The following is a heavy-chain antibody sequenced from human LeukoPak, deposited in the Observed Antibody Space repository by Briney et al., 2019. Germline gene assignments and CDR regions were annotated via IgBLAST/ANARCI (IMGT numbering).Heavy chain of an antibody. V-gene: IGHV3-30*01. CDR2: MSYDGSNK. CDR3: AIAERPYQYGDNEFYY. D-gene: IGHD4-17*01. J-gene: IGHJ4*02. CDR1: GLTFSSYA. Sequence: GRSLRLSCAASGLTFSSYAMHWVRQAPGKGPEWVAVMSYDGSNKYYAESMKGRFTISRDNSKNTVYLQMNSLRVEDTAVYYCAIAERPYQYGDNEFYYWGQGTLVTVSS.